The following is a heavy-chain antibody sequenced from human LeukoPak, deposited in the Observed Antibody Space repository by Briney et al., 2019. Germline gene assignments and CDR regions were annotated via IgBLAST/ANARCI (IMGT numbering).Heavy chain of an antibody. CDR1: GGTFSSYA. D-gene: IGHD3-22*01. V-gene: IGHV1-69*04. CDR3: ARSTSFSSGYYPYYFDY. CDR2: IIPIFGIA. Sequence: ASVKLSCKASGGTFSSYAISWVRQAPGPGLEWMGRIIPIFGIANYAQKFQGRVTITADKSTSTAYMELSSLRSEDTAVYYCARSTSFSSGYYPYYFDYWGQGTLVTVSS. J-gene: IGHJ4*02.